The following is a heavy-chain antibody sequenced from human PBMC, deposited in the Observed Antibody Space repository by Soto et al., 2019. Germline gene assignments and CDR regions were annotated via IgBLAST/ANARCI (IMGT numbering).Heavy chain of an antibody. D-gene: IGHD2-15*01. V-gene: IGHV3-48*01. J-gene: IGHJ4*02. CDR3: ARAVVVAATRNFDY. CDR1: GFTFSSYS. Sequence: EVQLVESGGGLVQPGGSLRLSCAASGFTFSSYSMNWVRQAPGKGLEWVSYISSSSSTIYYADSVKGRFTISRDNAKNSLYLQMNSLRAEDTAMYYCARAVVVAATRNFDYWGQGTLVTVSS. CDR2: ISSSSSTI.